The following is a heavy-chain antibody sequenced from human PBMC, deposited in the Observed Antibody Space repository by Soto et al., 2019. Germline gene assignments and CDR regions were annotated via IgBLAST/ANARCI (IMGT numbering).Heavy chain of an antibody. CDR2: IFWDKND. J-gene: IGHJ4*02. CDR3: TQIYGSGSWGWYFHS. V-gene: IGHV2-5*02. CDR1: GFSLITGVG. D-gene: IGHD1-26*01. Sequence: QITLKESGPSLVRPTETLTLTCTFSGFSLITGVGVGWVRQPPGKALEWLAVIFWDKNDYYRPSLQTRVTISXDXSXDXXVLALTSVDPEDTATYFCTQIYGSGSWGWYFHSWGQGALVTVSS.